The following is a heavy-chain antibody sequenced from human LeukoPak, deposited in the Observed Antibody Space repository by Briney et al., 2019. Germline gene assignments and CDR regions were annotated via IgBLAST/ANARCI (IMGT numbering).Heavy chain of an antibody. V-gene: IGHV1-2*02. Sequence: ASVKVSCKASGYTFTGYYMHWVRQAPGQGLEWMGWINPNSGGTNSAQKFQGRVTMTRDTSISTAYMELTRLRSDDTAVYYCARAPSPVVPDFDYWGQGTLVTVSS. J-gene: IGHJ4*02. CDR1: GYTFTGYY. CDR2: INPNSGGT. D-gene: IGHD3-22*01. CDR3: ARAPSPVVPDFDY.